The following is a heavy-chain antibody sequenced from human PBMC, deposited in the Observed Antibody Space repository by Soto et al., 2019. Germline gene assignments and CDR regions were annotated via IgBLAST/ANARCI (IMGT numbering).Heavy chain of an antibody. D-gene: IGHD3-22*01. CDR1: GASVTSDDYY. V-gene: IGHV4-30-4*01. CDR2: IYHSGST. J-gene: IGHJ4*02. Sequence: SETLSLTCAVSGASVTSDDYYWSWIRQPPGKGLEWIGYIYHSGSTYYNPSLKSRVSISIDTSQNQFSLKLTSLPAADTAVYYCARDPIFYYASSGYGGSYFDYWGQGSRVTVSS. CDR3: ARDPIFYYASSGYGGSYFDY.